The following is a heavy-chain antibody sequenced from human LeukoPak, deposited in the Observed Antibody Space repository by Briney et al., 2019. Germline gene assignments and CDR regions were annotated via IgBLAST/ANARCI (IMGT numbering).Heavy chain of an antibody. J-gene: IGHJ3*02. CDR1: GFTFSTYW. CDR2: IKQDGSDK. Sequence: PGGSLRLSCATSGFTFSTYWMSWVRQAPGKGLEWVANIKQDGSDKYYVDSVKGRFLISRDNPNNSLYLQLNSLRAEDTAVYYCARDPIYAPPPLAAFDIWGQGTLVTVSS. D-gene: IGHD3-16*01. V-gene: IGHV3-7*01. CDR3: ARDPIYAPPPLAAFDI.